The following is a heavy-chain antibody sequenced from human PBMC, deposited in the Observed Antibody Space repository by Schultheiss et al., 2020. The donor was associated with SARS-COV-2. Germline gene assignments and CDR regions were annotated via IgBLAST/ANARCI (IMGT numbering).Heavy chain of an antibody. V-gene: IGHV3-15*01. CDR3: TRGRDDYGDYYFDY. D-gene: IGHD4-17*01. Sequence: GGSLRLSCAGSGFTFGFTNAWVTWVRQAPGKGLEWVGRIKSKADGETTDYAPPVKGRFTLSRDDSEGTVYLQMNSLKTEDTAVYYCTRGRDDYGDYYFDYWGQGTLVTVSS. CDR1: GFTFGFTNAW. J-gene: IGHJ4*02. CDR2: IKSKADGETT.